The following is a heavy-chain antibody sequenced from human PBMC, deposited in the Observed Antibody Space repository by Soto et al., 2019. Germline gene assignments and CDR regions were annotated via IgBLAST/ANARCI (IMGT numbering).Heavy chain of an antibody. J-gene: IGHJ4*02. CDR1: GYTFTSYG. V-gene: IGHV1-18*01. Sequence: QVQLVQSGAEVKKPGASVKVSCKASGYTFTSYGISRVRQAPGQGLKWMGWVSAYNGNTNYAQKFQGRVTMTTDTSTSTAYVELRSLRADDTAVYYCARTRGYSYGLDYWGQGTLVTVSS. CDR3: ARTRGYSYGLDY. D-gene: IGHD5-18*01. CDR2: VSAYNGNT.